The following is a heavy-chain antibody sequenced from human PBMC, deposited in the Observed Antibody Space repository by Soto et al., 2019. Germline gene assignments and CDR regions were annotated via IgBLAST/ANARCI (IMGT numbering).Heavy chain of an antibody. CDR3: ARYCAYDSIYYCSSDRLDY. V-gene: IGHV3-7*01. D-gene: IGHD3-22*01. Sequence: GESLKISCAASGFAFNRYYMSWVRQAPGKGLEWVATVDQDGSAKYYVDSVKGRFTISRDNAKNSLYVQMNSLRGEDTAVYYCARYCAYDSIYYCSSDRLDYWGQGTLVTVSS. CDR1: GFAFNRYY. J-gene: IGHJ4*02. CDR2: VDQDGSAK.